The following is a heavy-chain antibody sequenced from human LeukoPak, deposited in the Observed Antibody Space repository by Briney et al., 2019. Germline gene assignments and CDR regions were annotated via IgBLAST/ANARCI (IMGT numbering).Heavy chain of an antibody. CDR1: GGTFSSYA. D-gene: IGHD2-2*02. J-gene: IGHJ3*02. CDR3: ARDPMEYCSSTSCYTAGDAFDI. Sequence: ASVKVSCKASGGTFSSYAISWVRQAPGQGLEWMGGIIPTFGTANYAQKFQGRVTITADESTSTAYMELNSLRAEDTAVYYCARDPMEYCSSTSCYTAGDAFDIWGQGTMVTVSS. V-gene: IGHV1-69*13. CDR2: IIPTFGTA.